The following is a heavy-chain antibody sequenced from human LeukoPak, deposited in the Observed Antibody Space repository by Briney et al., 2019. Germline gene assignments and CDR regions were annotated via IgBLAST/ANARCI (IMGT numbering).Heavy chain of an antibody. CDR2: ISSSSSYI. CDR3: ARVNWNDVLLPDY. D-gene: IGHD1-20*01. CDR1: GFTVSSNY. Sequence: GGSLRLSCAASGFTVSSNYMNWVRQAPGKGLEWVSSISSSSSYIYYADSVKGRFTISRDNAKNSLYLQMNSLRAEDTAVYYCARVNWNDVLLPDYWGQGTLVTVSS. V-gene: IGHV3-21*01. J-gene: IGHJ4*02.